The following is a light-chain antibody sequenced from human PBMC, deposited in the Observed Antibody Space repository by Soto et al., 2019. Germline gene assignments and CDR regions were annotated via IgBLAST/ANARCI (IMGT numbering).Light chain of an antibody. CDR2: LAS. V-gene: IGKV1-5*03. CDR3: QQYSPYPFI. Sequence: DVQMTQSPYTLSASVGDSVNITCRARQSIRNLLAWYQQKPGKDPKILIYLASTLEPTVPSRFSGSGSGTEFTLTISSLQSDDFETYSCQQYSPYPFIFGQGTKLEIK. CDR1: QSIRNL. J-gene: IGKJ2*01.